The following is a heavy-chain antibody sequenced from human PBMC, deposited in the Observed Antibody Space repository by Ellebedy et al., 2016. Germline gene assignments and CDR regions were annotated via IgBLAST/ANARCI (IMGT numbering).Heavy chain of an antibody. D-gene: IGHD3-10*01. V-gene: IGHV1-18*01. CDR2: ISAYNGNT. CDR3: ARGEDSGNYNAYYLHY. Sequence: ASVKVSCKASGYTFTTYGINWVRQAPGQGLEWMGWISAYNGNTNYAQKLQGRVTMTTDTSTTTAYMELRSLSSDDTAVYYCARGEDSGNYNAYYLHYWGQGALVTVSS. J-gene: IGHJ4*02. CDR1: GYTFTTYG.